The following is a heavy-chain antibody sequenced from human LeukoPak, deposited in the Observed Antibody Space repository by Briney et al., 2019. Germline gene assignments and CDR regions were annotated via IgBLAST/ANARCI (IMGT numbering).Heavy chain of an antibody. CDR3: SRGRHNAFDI. CDR1: GFIFSDSW. CDR2: LTPDGGRT. J-gene: IGHJ3*02. Sequence: GGSLRLSCAASGFIFSDSWMHWVRQAPGKGPVWVSRLTPDGGRTDYADSVKGRFTISRDNAKNTLYLQMNNLRADDTAVYYCSRGRHNAFDILGHGTMVTVSS. D-gene: IGHD6-6*01. V-gene: IGHV3-74*01.